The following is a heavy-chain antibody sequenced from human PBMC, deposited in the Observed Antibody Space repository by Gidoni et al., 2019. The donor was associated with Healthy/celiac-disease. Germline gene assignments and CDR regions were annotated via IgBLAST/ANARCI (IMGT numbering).Heavy chain of an antibody. CDR2: ISYDGSNK. J-gene: IGHJ6*02. CDR3: AKGISLSYYYYGMDV. Sequence: QVQLVESGGGVVQPGRSLRLSCGAAGFTFSSYGMHWVRQAPGKGLEWVAVISYDGSNKYYADSVKGRFTISRDNSKNTLYLQMNSLRAGDTAVYYCAKGISLSYYYYGMDVWGQGTTVTVSS. D-gene: IGHD3-10*01. CDR1: GFTFSSYG. V-gene: IGHV3-30*18.